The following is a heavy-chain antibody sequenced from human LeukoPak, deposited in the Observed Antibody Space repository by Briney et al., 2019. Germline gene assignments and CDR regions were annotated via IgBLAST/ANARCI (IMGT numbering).Heavy chain of an antibody. V-gene: IGHV4-59*08. CDR3: ARHPPRESRGNTFDI. CDR1: DGSVINYY. D-gene: IGHD5-24*01. CDR2: IYSSGTP. Sequence: SETLSLTCTVSDGSVINYYWSWIRQPPGKGLEWVGYIYSSGTPNYNPSPKSRVAISVDTSKNQVSLKLRSVTAADTALYYCARHPPRESRGNTFDIWGQGTVVSVSS. J-gene: IGHJ3*02.